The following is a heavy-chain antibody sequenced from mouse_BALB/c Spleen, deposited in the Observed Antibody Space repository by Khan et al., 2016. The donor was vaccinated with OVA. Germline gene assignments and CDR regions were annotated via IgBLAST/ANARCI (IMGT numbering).Heavy chain of an antibody. CDR3: NRITTYAMDY. Sequence: VQLQQSGAELVRSGASVKLSCTASGFNIKDYYMHWVKQRPEQGLAWIGWIDPENGDTEYAPKFQGKATMTADTSSNTAYLQLSSLTSEDTAVYYCNRITTYAMDYWGQGTSVTVSS. V-gene: IGHV14-4*02. CDR2: IDPENGDT. CDR1: GFNIKDYY. D-gene: IGHD2-4*01. J-gene: IGHJ4*01.